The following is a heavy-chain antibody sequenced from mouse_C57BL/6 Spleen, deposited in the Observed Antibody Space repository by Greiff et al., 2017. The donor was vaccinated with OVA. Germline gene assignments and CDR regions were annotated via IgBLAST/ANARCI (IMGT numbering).Heavy chain of an antibody. CDR2: ISSGSSTI. J-gene: IGHJ4*01. CDR1: GFTFSDYG. V-gene: IGHV5-17*01. CDR3: ARKGPYYAMDY. Sequence: EVQVVESGGGLVKPGGSLKLSCAASGFTFSDYGMHWVRQAPEKGLEWVAYISSGSSTIYYADTVKGRFTISRDNAKNTLFLQMTSLMSEDTAMYNCARKGPYYAMDYGGQGTSVTVSS.